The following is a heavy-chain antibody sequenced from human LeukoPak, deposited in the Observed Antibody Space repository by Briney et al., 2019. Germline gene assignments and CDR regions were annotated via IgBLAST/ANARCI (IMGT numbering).Heavy chain of an antibody. J-gene: IGHJ3*02. CDR2: ISGYNGNT. D-gene: IGHD3-3*01. Sequence: ASVKVSCKSSGYTFTNYGISWVRQAPGQGLEWMGWISGYNGNTNHAQKVQGRVTLTTDTSTSTAYMELRSLRSDDTAVYYCARDPLGIFGVITKESAFDIWGQGTVVTVSS. V-gene: IGHV1-18*01. CDR1: GYTFTNYG. CDR3: ARDPLGIFGVITKESAFDI.